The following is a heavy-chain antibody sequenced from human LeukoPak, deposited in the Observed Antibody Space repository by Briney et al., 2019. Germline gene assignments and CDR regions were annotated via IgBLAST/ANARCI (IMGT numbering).Heavy chain of an antibody. CDR2: IYDDNT. V-gene: IGHV3-23*01. Sequence: GGSLRLSCAASGFTVSAYAMAWVRQAPGKGLEWVSTIYDDNTYYADSVKGRFAISTDNSKNTLYLQMNSLRAEDTAVYYCARERYFDYWGQGTLVTVSS. CDR1: GFTVSAYA. J-gene: IGHJ4*02. CDR3: ARERYFDY.